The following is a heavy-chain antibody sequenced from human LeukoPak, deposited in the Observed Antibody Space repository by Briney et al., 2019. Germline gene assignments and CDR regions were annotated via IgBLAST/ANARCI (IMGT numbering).Heavy chain of an antibody. Sequence: GGSLRLSCAASGFTFSNYWMHWVRQAPGKGLVWVSRINTDGSTTTYADSVKGRFTISRDNAKNTLYLQMNSLRAEDTAVYYCARDGAKYYDILTGYLDYWGQGTLVTVSS. CDR1: GFTFSNYW. CDR3: ARDGAKYYDILTGYLDY. J-gene: IGHJ4*02. CDR2: INTDGSTT. V-gene: IGHV3-74*01. D-gene: IGHD3-9*01.